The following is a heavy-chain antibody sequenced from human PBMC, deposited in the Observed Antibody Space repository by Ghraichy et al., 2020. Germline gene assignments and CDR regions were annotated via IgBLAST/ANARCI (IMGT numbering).Heavy chain of an antibody. CDR3: AGTYCGGGCYSNWYFDL. CDR1: GFTVSSNY. CDR2: IYSGGNT. Sequence: GGSLRLSCAASGFTVSSNYMSWVRQAPGKGLEWVSIIYSGGNTYYADSVKGRFTISRDNSKNTLYLQMSSLRAEDTAVYFCAGTYCGGGCYSNWYFDLWGRGTLVTVSS. D-gene: IGHD2-21*02. J-gene: IGHJ2*01. V-gene: IGHV3-53*01.